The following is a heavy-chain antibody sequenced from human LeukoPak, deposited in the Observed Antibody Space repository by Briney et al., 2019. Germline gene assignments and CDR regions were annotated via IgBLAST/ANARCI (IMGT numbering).Heavy chain of an antibody. V-gene: IGHV1-18*01. CDR3: ARDGVSGHFDY. CDR2: INAYNGNT. Sequence: GASVKVSCKTSGYTFTYYVISWVRQAPGQGLEWMGWINAYNGNTNDAQKFQGRVTMTTDTSTGTAYMDLRSLRSDDTAVYYCARDGVSGHFDYWGRGTLVTVSS. D-gene: IGHD3-3*01. CDR1: GYTFTYYV. J-gene: IGHJ4*01.